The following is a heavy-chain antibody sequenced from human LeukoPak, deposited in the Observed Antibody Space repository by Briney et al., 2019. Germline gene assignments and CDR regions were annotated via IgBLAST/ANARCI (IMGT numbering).Heavy chain of an antibody. CDR3: ARDQGSYYGVDV. CDR2: MYTSGTT. CDR1: XGSISTYD. V-gene: IGHV4-4*07. Sequence: KPSETLSLTCTLSXGSISTYDWSWIRQPAGKELEWIGRMYTSGTTKYNPSLKSRVTMSVDTSNNQFSLKVSSVTAADTAVYYCARDQGSYYGVDVWGQGTTVTVSS. J-gene: IGHJ6*02.